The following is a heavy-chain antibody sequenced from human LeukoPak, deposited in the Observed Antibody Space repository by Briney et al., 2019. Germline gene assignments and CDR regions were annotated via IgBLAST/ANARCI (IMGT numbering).Heavy chain of an antibody. CDR2: IYYTGST. D-gene: IGHD3-10*01. CDR1: GGSINSDS. Sequence: PSETLSLTCSVSGGSINSDSWSWIRQPPGKGLEWIGYIYYTGSTNYNPSLRSRVTISLDTSKNQFSLRLNSVTAADTAVYYCAYWGVDREVWGQGTTVSVSS. J-gene: IGHJ6*02. CDR3: AYWGVDREV. V-gene: IGHV4-59*01.